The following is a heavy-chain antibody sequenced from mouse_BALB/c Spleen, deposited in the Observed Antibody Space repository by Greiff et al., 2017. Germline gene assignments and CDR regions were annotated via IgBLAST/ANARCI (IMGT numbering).Heavy chain of an antibody. V-gene: IGHV5-4*02. J-gene: IGHJ4*01. CDR3: ARGDGCYGGMDY. Sequence: EVLLVESGAGLVKPGGSLKISCAASGFSFSDYYMYWVRQTPEKRLEWVATISDGGSYTYYPDSVKGRFTISRDNAKNNLYLQMSSLKAEDTAMYYCARGDGCYGGMDYWGQGTSVTVSA. D-gene: IGHD2-3*01. CDR2: ISDGGSYT. CDR1: GFSFSDYY.